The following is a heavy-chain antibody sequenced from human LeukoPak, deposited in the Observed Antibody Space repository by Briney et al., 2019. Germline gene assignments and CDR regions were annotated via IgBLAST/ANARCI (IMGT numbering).Heavy chain of an antibody. CDR1: GFTFNNYD. CDR2: IRYDGSYK. CDR3: ARDYPLDY. J-gene: IGHJ4*02. V-gene: IGHV3-30*02. Sequence: GGSLRLSCAASGFTFNNYDMHWVRQAPGKGLEWVAFIRYDGSYKYYADSVKGRFTISRDNSKNTLYLQMGSLRAEDMAVYYCARDYPLDYWGQGTLVTVSS.